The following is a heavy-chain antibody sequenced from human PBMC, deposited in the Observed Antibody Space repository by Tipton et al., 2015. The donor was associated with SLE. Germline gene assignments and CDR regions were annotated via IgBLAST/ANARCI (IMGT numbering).Heavy chain of an antibody. J-gene: IGHJ4*02. Sequence: TLSLTCAVYGGSFSGYYWSWIRQHPGKGLEWIGYIYYSGSTYYNPSLKSRVTISIDTSKNQFSLKLSSVTAADTAVYYCARALQNYFDYWGQRTLVTVSS. CDR3: ARALQNYFDY. CDR2: IYYSGST. CDR1: GGSFSGYY. V-gene: IGHV4-31*11.